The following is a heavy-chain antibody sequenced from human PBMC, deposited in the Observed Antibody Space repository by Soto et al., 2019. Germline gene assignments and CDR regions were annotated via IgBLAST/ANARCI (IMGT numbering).Heavy chain of an antibody. Sequence: PSESLSLTCTLSPGSIRPSSYYWGSIRQLPGNALEWIGSIYYSGCTYYNLSLKSRVTISVDTSKNQFSLQLCPMTAADPAVYSCAGWSLVIILDDMDVWGQETTVDVSS. CDR1: PGSIRPSSYY. CDR2: IYYSGCT. V-gene: IGHV4-39*01. CDR3: AGWSLVIILDDMDV. J-gene: IGHJ6*02. D-gene: IGHD3-9*01.